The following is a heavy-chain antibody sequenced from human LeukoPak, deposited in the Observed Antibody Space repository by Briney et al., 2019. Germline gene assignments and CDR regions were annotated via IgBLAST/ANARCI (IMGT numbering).Heavy chain of an antibody. CDR3: AKDRVIATGIGEFDY. V-gene: IGHV4-59*01. J-gene: IGHJ4*02. Sequence: SETLSLTCTVSGGSIGSYYWSWIRQPPGKGLEWIGYIYSSGSTNYNPSLKSRVTISLDTSKNQFSLKLSFVTAADTAVYYCAKDRVIATGIGEFDYWGQGTLVTVSS. CDR1: GGSIGSYY. CDR2: IYSSGST. D-gene: IGHD6-13*01.